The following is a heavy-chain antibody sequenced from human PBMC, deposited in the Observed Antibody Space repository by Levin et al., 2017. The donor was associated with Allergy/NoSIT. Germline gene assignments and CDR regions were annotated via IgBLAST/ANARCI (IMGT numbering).Heavy chain of an antibody. J-gene: IGHJ4*02. Sequence: ESLKISCTVSGGSISSYYWSWIRQPPGKGLEWIGYIYYSGSTNYNPSLKSRVTISVDTSKNQFSLKLSSVTAADTAVYYCARGRPMETFDYWGQGTLVTVSS. D-gene: IGHD3-10*01. CDR2: IYYSGST. CDR3: ARGRPMETFDY. V-gene: IGHV4-59*01. CDR1: GGSISSYY.